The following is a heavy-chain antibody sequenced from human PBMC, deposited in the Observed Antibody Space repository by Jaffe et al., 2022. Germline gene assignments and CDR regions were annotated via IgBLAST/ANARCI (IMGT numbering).Heavy chain of an antibody. CDR2: ISGSGGST. J-gene: IGHJ4*02. Sequence: EVQLLESGGGLEQPGGSLRLSCAASGFIFSSYAMSWVRQAPEKGLEWVSTISGSGGSTYYADSVKGRFTISRDNSKNTLYLQMNSLRAEDTAVYYCAKAHQSCSDGGCYRGYFDYWGQGTLVTVSS. CDR1: GFIFSSYA. V-gene: IGHV3-23*01. CDR3: AKAHQSCSDGGCYRGYFDY. D-gene: IGHD2-15*01.